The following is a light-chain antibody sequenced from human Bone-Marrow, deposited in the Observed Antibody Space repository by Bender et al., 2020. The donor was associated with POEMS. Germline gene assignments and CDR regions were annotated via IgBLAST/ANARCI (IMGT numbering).Light chain of an antibody. CDR1: SRDIGGYNY. CDR3: FSFTDTNTWV. J-gene: IGLJ3*02. Sequence: QSALTQPASVSASPGQSITISCTGTSRDIGGYNYLSWYQQHPGKAPNLIIYDGDTRPWGVSNRFSVSKSGNTASLTICGLEGEDEADYFRFSFTDTNTWVFGGGNKLPVL. CDR2: DGD. V-gene: IGLV2-14*03.